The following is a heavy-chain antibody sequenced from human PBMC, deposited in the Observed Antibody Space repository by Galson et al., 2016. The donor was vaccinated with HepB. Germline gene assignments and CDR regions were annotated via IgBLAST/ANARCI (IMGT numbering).Heavy chain of an antibody. D-gene: IGHD3-16*01. Sequence: SLRLSCAASGFTFSNYWMHWVRQGPGKGLVWVSRIKSDGSNFINYAHSVKGRFTISRDNAKNSLYLQMNSLRAEDTAVYYCARDDYYASGSMLHWFDPWGQGTLVTVSS. CDR1: GFTFSNYW. J-gene: IGHJ5*02. CDR3: ARDDYYASGSMLHWFDP. V-gene: IGHV3-74*01. CDR2: IKSDGSNFI.